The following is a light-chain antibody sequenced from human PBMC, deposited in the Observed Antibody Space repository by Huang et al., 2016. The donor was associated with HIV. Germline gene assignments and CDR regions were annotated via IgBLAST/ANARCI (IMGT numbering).Light chain of an antibody. CDR1: QNLRTN. J-gene: IGKJ4*01. CDR2: GAS. Sequence: EIVMTQSPATLSVSPGERATLSCRASQNLRTNVAWYQQKRGQPPRLLIYGASTRAAGIPARFSGSGSGTEFTRILTSLQSEDFAVYYCQHYHDWPPLAFGGGTKVEIK. V-gene: IGKV3-15*01. CDR3: QHYHDWPPLA.